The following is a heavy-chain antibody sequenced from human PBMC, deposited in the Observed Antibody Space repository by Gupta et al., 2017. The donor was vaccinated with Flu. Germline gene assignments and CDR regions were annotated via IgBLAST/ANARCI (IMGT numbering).Heavy chain of an antibody. J-gene: IGHJ6*02. CDR3: ARAGDPLGFLDGGKYYYGMSV. CDR1: GFSISSFE. D-gene: IGHD3-3*01. Sequence: EVQLVESGGALVEPGGSLRLSCAASGFSISSFEMNWVRQAPGKGLEWVSYVSDSGTTIFYADSVKGRFTISRDKAKNSVYLQMNSLRVEDSAIYYCARAGDPLGFLDGGKYYYGMSVWGQGTTVTVSS. CDR2: VSDSGTTI. V-gene: IGHV3-48*03.